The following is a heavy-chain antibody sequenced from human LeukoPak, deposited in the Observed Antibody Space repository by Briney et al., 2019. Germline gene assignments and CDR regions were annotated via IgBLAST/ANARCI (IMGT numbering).Heavy chain of an antibody. Sequence: GRSLTLSCAASGVTFENYAMHWVRQAPGKGLEWVSGISWNSGVVGYMDSVKGRFTISRDNGKNSLYLQKSSLKVADTALYYCAKIAVPRPGRYHTDGWGKGITVTVSS. CDR2: ISWNSGVV. V-gene: IGHV3-9*01. CDR1: GVTFENYA. CDR3: AKIAVPRPGRYHTDG. J-gene: IGHJ6*03. D-gene: IGHD1-14*01.